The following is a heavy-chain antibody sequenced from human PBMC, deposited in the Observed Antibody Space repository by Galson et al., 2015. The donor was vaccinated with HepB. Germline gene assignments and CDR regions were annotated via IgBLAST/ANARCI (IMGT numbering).Heavy chain of an antibody. CDR3: ARVGYGGNSDYFDY. CDR2: IYYSGST. CDR1: GGSISSGGYY. Sequence: TLSLTCTVSGGSISSGGYYWSWIRQHPGKGLEWIGYIYYSGSTYYNPSLKSRVTISVDTSKNQFSLKLSSVTAADTAVYYCARVGYGGNSDYFDYWGQGTLVTVSS. J-gene: IGHJ4*02. D-gene: IGHD4-23*01. V-gene: IGHV4-31*03.